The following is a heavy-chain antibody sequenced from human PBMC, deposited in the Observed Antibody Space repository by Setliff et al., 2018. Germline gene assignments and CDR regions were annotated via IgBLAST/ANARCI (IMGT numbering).Heavy chain of an antibody. J-gene: IGHJ5*02. CDR2: IYTSGST. V-gene: IGHV4-4*08. Sequence: SETLSLTCTVSDVSISNYYWTWIRQPPGKGLDWIGYIYTSGSTNYNPSLKSRVTISVDTSKNQFSLKMTSVTAADTAVYYCARHGLHCTNGICPPPFDPWGQGTLVTVSS. CDR3: ARHGLHCTNGICPPPFDP. CDR1: DVSISNYY. D-gene: IGHD2-8*01.